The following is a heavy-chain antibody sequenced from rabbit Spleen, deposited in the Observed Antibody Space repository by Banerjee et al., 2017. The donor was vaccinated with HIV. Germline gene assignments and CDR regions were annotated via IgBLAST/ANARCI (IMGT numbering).Heavy chain of an antibody. V-gene: IGHV1S47*01. D-gene: IGHD5-1*01. CDR2: IYPVFGIT. Sequence: QEQLKETGGGLVQPGGSLTLSCKASGIDLMTIAMSWVRQAPGKGLEWIGDIYPVFGITNYANWVQGRFTISSDNAQNTVDLKMTSLTAADTATYFCARDLVAVIGWNFNLWGPGTLVTVS. CDR1: GIDLMTIA. CDR3: ARDLVAVIGWNFNL. J-gene: IGHJ4*01.